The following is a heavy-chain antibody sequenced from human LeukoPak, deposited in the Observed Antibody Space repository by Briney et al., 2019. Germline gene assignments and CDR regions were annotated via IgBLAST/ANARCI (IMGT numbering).Heavy chain of an antibody. J-gene: IGHJ4*02. CDR2: INPNSGGT. Sequence: GSVWVSPEASVYTFTVYNMRSGPETPGQGVEWMGWINPNSGGTNYAQKFQGRVTMTRDTSISTAYMELSRLGSDDTAVYYGARAQVAPGDYWGQGTLVTVSS. D-gene: IGHD2-2*01. V-gene: IGHV1-2*02. CDR3: ARAQVAPGDY. CDR1: VYTFTVYN.